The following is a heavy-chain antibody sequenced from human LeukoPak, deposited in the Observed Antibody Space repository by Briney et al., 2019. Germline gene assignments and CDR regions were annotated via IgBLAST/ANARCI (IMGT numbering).Heavy chain of an antibody. V-gene: IGHV4-34*01. J-gene: IGHJ3*02. CDR3: ARSGRDVGFAFDI. Sequence: SETLSLTCAVYGGPFNDYYWNWLRQPPGKGLEWIGEINHSGSTNYHPSYKSRATILLDTSQNHFSLKLTSVTAADTAVYYCARSGRDVGFAFDIWGLGTLVTISS. CDR1: GGPFNDYY. CDR2: INHSGST. D-gene: IGHD5-12*01.